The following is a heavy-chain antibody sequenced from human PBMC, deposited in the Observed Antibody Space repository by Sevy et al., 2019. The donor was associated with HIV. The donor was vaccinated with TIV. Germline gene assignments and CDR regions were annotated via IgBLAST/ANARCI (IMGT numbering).Heavy chain of an antibody. V-gene: IGHV3-23*01. CDR3: AREGCTRPHDY. CDR2: LSLGCGKI. Sequence: GGSLRLPGPFPGFNFKKISMTWVRKVPGRGREGVSILSLGCGKINYADSVKGRFIISRDDSKNTLYLHMNSLRAEDTAVYFCAREGCTRPHDYWGQGTLVTVSS. CDR1: GFNFKKIS. J-gene: IGHJ4*02. D-gene: IGHD2-8*01.